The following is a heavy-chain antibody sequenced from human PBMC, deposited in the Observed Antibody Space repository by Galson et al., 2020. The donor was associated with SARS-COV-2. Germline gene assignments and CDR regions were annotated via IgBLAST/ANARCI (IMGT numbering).Heavy chain of an antibody. D-gene: IGHD4-17*01. CDR3: AGGDYGVS. CDR2: INPYSGDT. Sequence: ASVTVSYNAHGFTFTDYYTNWVRQAPGQGLEWVGWINPYSGDTDPAKNFQGRVTMTSALTINTAYMELSSLRSDDTAIYYCAGGDYGVSWGQGTLSTVS. J-gene: IGHJ1*01. CDR1: GFTFTDYY. V-gene: IGHV1-2*02.